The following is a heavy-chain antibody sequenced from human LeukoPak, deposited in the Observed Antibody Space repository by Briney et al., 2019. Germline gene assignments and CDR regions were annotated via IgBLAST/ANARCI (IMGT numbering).Heavy chain of an antibody. J-gene: IGHJ4*02. CDR1: GFTFSSYS. CDR3: ARDRENYYGSSRPFDY. V-gene: IGHV3-21*01. CDR2: ISSSSSYI. Sequence: GGSLRLSCAASGFTFSSYSMNWVRQAPGKGLEWVSSISSSSSYIYYADSVKGRFTISRDNAKNSLYLQVNSLRAEDTAVYYCARDRENYYGSSRPFDYWGQGTLVTVSS. D-gene: IGHD3-22*01.